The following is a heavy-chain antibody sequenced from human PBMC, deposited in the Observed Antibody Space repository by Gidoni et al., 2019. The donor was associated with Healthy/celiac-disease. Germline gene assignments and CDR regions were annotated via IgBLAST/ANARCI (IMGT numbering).Heavy chain of an antibody. J-gene: IGHJ4*02. CDR1: GGSISSSSYY. CDR2: IYYSGST. V-gene: IGHV4-39*01. D-gene: IGHD5-18*01. Sequence: QLQLQESGPGLVKPSETLSLTCTVPGGSISSSSYYWGWIRQPPGKGLEWIGSIYYSGSTYYNPSLKSRVTISVDTSKNQFSLKLSSVTAADTAVYYCARRAAMVTFDYWGQGTLVTVSS. CDR3: ARRAAMVTFDY.